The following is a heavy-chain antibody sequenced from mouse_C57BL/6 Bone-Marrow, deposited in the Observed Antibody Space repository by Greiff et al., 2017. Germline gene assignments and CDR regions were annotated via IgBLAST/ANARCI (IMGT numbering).Heavy chain of an antibody. J-gene: IGHJ2*01. V-gene: IGHV1-82*01. D-gene: IGHD1-1*01. Sequence: VKLMESGPELVKPGASVKISCKASGYAFSSSWMNWVKQRPGKGLEWIGRIYPGDGDTNYNGKFKGKVTLTADKSSSTAYMQLSSLTSEDSAVYFCARDYGRNFDYWGQGTTLTVSS. CDR2: IYPGDGDT. CDR1: GYAFSSSW. CDR3: ARDYGRNFDY.